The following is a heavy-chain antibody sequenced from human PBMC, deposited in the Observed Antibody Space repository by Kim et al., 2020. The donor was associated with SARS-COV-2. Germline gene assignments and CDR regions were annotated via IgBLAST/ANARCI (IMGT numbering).Heavy chain of an antibody. CDR3: ARSRKTTLRSLVGIAAAGTSFDY. Sequence: GGSLRLSCAASGFTFSSYSMNWVRQAPGKGLEWVSSISSSSSYIYYADSVKGRFTISRDNAKNSLYLQMNSLRAEDTAVYYCARSRKTTLRSLVGIAAAGTSFDYWGQGTLVTVSS. CDR2: ISSSSSYI. V-gene: IGHV3-21*01. J-gene: IGHJ4*02. D-gene: IGHD6-13*01. CDR1: GFTFSSYS.